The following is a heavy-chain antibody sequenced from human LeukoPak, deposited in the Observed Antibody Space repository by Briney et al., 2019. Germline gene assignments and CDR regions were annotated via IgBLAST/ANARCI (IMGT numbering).Heavy chain of an antibody. CDR2: IYYSGST. J-gene: IGHJ3*02. CDR1: GGSISSYY. Sequence: SETLSLTCTVSGGSISSYYWSWIRQPPGKGLEWLGYIYYSGSTYYNPSLKSRVTISVDTSKNQFSLKLSSVTAADTAVYYCARRDILTGRDAFDIWGQGTMVTVSS. V-gene: IGHV4-59*12. D-gene: IGHD3-9*01. CDR3: ARRDILTGRDAFDI.